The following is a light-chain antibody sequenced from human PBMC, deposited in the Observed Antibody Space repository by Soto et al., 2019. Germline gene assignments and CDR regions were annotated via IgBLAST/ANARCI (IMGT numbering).Light chain of an antibody. J-gene: IGLJ2*01. CDR3: CSYAGSYTPV. V-gene: IGLV2-11*01. CDR1: SSDVGGYNY. Sequence: ALTQPRSVSGSPGQSVTISCTGTSSDVGGYNYVSWYQQHPGKAPKLMIYDVSKRPSGVPDRFSGSKSGNTASLTISGLQAEDEADYYCCSYAGSYTPVFGGGTQLTVL. CDR2: DVS.